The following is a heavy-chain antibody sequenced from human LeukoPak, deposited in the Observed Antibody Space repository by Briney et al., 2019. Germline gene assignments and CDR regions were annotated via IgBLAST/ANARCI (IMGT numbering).Heavy chain of an antibody. J-gene: IGHJ6*03. CDR2: IIPIFGTA. CDR3: ARARRDCSSTSCYGALDYYYYYMDV. D-gene: IGHD2-2*01. V-gene: IGHV1-69*05. Sequence: GASVKVSCKASGGTFSSYAISWVRQAPGQGLEWMGGIIPIFGTANYAQKFQGRVTITTDESTSTAYMELSSLRSEDTAVYYCARARRDCSSTSCYGALDYYYYYMDVWGKGTTVTVSS. CDR1: GGTFSSYA.